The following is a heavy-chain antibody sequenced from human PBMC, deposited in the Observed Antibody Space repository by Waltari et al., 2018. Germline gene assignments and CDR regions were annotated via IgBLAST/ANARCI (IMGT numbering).Heavy chain of an antibody. Sequence: QVQLEQSGAEVRNHGASVKVSCKASGYIFINYFMHWVRQAPGQGLDWIGGMNGRNGGPDYARKLQGRVTRTRDTSLNTAYLELTGLRSDDMAIYYCTLSFNVNAFNIWGPGTRVTVSS. CDR2: MNGRNGGP. CDR1: GYIFINYF. CDR3: TLSFNVNAFNI. D-gene: IGHD2-15*01. V-gene: IGHV1-2*02. J-gene: IGHJ3*01.